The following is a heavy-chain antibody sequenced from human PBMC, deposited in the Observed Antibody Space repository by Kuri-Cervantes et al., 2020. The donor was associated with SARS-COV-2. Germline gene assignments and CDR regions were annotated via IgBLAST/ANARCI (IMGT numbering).Heavy chain of an antibody. CDR2: INHSGST. CDR3: ARALGY. CDR1: GDSISSYY. V-gene: IGHV4-34*01. Sequence: GSLRLSCTVSGDSISSYYWSWIRQPPGKGLEWIGEINHSGSTNYNPSLKSRVTISVDTSKNQFSLKLSSVTAADTAVYYCARALGYWGQGTLVTVSS. J-gene: IGHJ4*02. D-gene: IGHD7-27*01.